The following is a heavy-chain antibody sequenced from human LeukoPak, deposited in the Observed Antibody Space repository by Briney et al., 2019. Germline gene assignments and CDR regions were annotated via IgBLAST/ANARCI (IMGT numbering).Heavy chain of an antibody. J-gene: IGHJ6*03. Sequence: SQTLSLTCAISGDSVSSNSAAWNWIRQSPSKGLEWLGSTYYSSKWYNDYAVSMKSRITIKPDTSKNQVSLQLRSVTPDATAVYYCARAQGGNYYYYYMDVWGKGTTVSVSS. CDR3: ARAQGGNYYYYYMDV. CDR1: GDSVSSNSAA. D-gene: IGHD1-1*01. CDR2: TYYSSKWYN. V-gene: IGHV6-1*01.